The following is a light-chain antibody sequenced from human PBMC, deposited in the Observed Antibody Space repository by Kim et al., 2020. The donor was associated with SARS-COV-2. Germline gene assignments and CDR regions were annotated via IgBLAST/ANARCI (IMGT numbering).Light chain of an antibody. CDR1: QGINNNF. V-gene: IGKV3-20*01. J-gene: IGKJ2*01. Sequence: EIVLTQSPGILSLSPGDRATLSCRASQGINNNFIAWYRQRPGQSPSLLIYAASTRAAGIPDRFSGSGYRTNFSLTISRLEPEDFAVYYCQQYGSSPQTFGQGTKGEIK. CDR3: QQYGSSPQT. CDR2: AAS.